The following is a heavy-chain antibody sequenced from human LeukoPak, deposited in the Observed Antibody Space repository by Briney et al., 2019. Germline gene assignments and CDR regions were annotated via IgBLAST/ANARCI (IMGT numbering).Heavy chain of an antibody. D-gene: IGHD3-16*02. V-gene: IGHV1-46*01. CDR1: GYTFTSYY. CDR2: INPSGGST. Sequence: ASVKVSCKASGYTFTSYYMHWVRQAPGQGLEWMGIINPSGGSTSYAQKFQGRVTMTRDTSTSTVYMELSSLRSEDTAVYYCARETRRIMITFGGVIGYGMDVWGQGTTVTVSS. J-gene: IGHJ6*02. CDR3: ARETRRIMITFGGVIGYGMDV.